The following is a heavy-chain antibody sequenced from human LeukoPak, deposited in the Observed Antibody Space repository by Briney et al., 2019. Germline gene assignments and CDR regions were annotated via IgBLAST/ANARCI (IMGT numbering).Heavy chain of an antibody. V-gene: IGHV5-51*01. J-gene: IGHJ4*02. D-gene: IGHD3-10*02. CDR2: IYPDDSDV. CDR3: ARRRGSLYSFDY. Sequence: GESLKISCKGSGYTFNTNWIAWVRQKPGKGLEWMGVIYPDDSDVRYNPSFEGLVTISADKSSSAVSLHWSRLGASDSAMYYCARRRGSLYSFDYWGQGTLVTVSS. CDR1: GYTFNTNW.